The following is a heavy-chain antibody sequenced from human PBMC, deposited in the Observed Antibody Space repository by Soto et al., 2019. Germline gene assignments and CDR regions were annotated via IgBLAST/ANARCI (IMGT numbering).Heavy chain of an antibody. CDR1: GYTFTSYY. D-gene: IGHD6-13*01. Sequence: ASVKVSCKASGYTFTSYYMHWVRQAPGQGLEWMGIINPSGGSTSYAQKFQGRVTMTRDTSTSTVYMELSSLRSEDTAVYYCARAFGYSSSWYRGGGYYYYGMDVWGQGTTVTVSS. CDR2: INPSGGST. CDR3: ARAFGYSSSWYRGGGYYYYGMDV. V-gene: IGHV1-46*01. J-gene: IGHJ6*02.